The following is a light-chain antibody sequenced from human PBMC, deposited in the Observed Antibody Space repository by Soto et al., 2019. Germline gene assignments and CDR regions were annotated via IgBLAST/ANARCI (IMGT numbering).Light chain of an antibody. CDR1: QSVSSSY. CDR2: GAS. V-gene: IGKV3-20*01. J-gene: IGKJ1*01. CDR3: QQYGSSPWT. Sequence: EIVLTQSPGTLSLSPGERATLSCRASQSVSSSYLAWYQQKPGQAPRLLIYGASSRATGIPDRFSGSGYGTDFTLTTSRLEHEDFAVYYCQQYGSSPWTFGQGTKVEIK.